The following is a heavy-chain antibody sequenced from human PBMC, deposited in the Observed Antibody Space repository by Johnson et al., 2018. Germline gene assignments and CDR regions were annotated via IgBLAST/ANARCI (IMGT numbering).Heavy chain of an antibody. CDR3: AKDFVAGLDYFYYGMDV. CDR1: GFIFSSYG. J-gene: IGHJ6*02. Sequence: QVQLVQSGGGVVQPGRSLRLSCAASGFIFSSYGMHWVRQAPGKGLEWVAVITYDGNNKYYADSLKGRFTIPRDNSKNTLVLQMNSLTPEDTAVYYCAKDFVAGLDYFYYGMDVWGQGTTVTVSS. D-gene: IGHD6-19*01. CDR2: ITYDGNNK. V-gene: IGHV3-30*18.